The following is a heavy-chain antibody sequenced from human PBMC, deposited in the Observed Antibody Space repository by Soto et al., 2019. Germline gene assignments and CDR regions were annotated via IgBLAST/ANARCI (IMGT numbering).Heavy chain of an antibody. CDR1: GGSINSNV. J-gene: IGHJ4*02. CDR3: ASELWMAGLVYYFDF. V-gene: IGHV4-4*07. Sequence: KPPEPRCRTWTIPGGSINSNVWTWIRQAAGKPLEWILRFSSNSDSNYHPSFRGRLSMSLDTSKNHFYLQLNSVTASNTAVYFCASELWMAGLVYYFDFWGQGTLVTVSS. D-gene: IGHD6-19*01. CDR2: FSSNSDS.